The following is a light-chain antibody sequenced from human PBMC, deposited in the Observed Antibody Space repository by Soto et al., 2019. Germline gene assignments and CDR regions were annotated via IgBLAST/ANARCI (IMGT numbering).Light chain of an antibody. J-gene: IGKJ2*01. V-gene: IGKV3-20*01. CDR2: GAS. Sequence: EIVLTQSPGTLSLSPGERATLSCRASQSVSSSYLAWYQQKPGQAPMLLIYGASSRATGIPDRFSGSGSGTDFTLTISRLEPEDVAVYYCQQYGSSPETFGQGTKLEIK. CDR3: QQYGSSPET. CDR1: QSVSSSY.